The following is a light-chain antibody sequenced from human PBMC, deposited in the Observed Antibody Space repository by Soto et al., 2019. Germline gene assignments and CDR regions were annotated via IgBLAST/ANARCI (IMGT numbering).Light chain of an antibody. CDR2: VAS. Sequence: DIQLTQSPSFLSASVGDIVTITCRASQGISSYLAWYQQKPGKAPKLLIYVASTLQSGVPSRFSGSGSGTEFTLTISSLQPEDFATYYCQQDNNYPHPFGGGTKVEIK. CDR1: QGISSY. CDR3: QQDNNYPHP. V-gene: IGKV1-9*01. J-gene: IGKJ4*01.